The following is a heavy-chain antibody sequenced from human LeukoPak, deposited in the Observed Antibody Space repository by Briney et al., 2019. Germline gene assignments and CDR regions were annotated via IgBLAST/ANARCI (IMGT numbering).Heavy chain of an antibody. CDR1: GGSFSGYY. Sequence: SETLSLTCAVYGGSFSGYYWSWIRQPPGNGLEWIGEINHSGSTNYNPSLKSRVTISVDTSKNQFSLKLSSVTAADTAVYYCARMLIRAVTTKHSGWYYFGYWGQGTLVTVSS. D-gene: IGHD3-16*01. CDR3: ARMLIRAVTTKHSGWYYFGY. J-gene: IGHJ4*02. CDR2: INHSGST. V-gene: IGHV4-34*01.